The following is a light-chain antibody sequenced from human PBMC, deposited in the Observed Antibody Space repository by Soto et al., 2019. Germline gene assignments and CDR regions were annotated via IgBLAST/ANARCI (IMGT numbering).Light chain of an antibody. CDR3: QQYNTFWT. V-gene: IGKV1-5*01. CDR1: QTIGTW. J-gene: IGKJ1*01. Sequence: DIRMTQSPYTLSASVGGRVTITCRASQTIGTWLAWYQQKPGKAPKLLIYDVSSLESGVPSRFSGSGSGTEFTLTISSLQPDDSATYYCQQYNTFWTVGQGTKVDIK. CDR2: DVS.